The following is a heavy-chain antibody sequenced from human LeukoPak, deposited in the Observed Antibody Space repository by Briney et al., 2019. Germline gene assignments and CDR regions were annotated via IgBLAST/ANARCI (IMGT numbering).Heavy chain of an antibody. CDR2: INHSGST. J-gene: IGHJ4*02. Sequence: SETLSLTCAVYGGSFSGYYWSWIRQPPGKGLEWIGEINHSGSTNYNPSVKSRVTISVDTSKNQFSLKLSSVTAADTAVYYCARGRSSRGNDYWGQGTLVTVSS. CDR3: ARGRSSRGNDY. D-gene: IGHD3-22*01. V-gene: IGHV4-34*01. CDR1: GGSFSGYY.